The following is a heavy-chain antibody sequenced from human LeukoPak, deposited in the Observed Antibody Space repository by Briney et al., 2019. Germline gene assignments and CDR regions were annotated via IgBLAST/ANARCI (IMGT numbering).Heavy chain of an antibody. CDR1: GGSISSYY. CDR2: IYYSGST. Sequence: PSETLSLTCTVSGGSISSYYWSWIRQPPGKGLEWIGYIYYSGSTNYNPSLKSRVTISVDTSKNQFSLKLSSVTAADTAVYYCARDGGDGGTFDYWGQGTLVTVSS. D-gene: IGHD1-1*01. V-gene: IGHV4-59*01. CDR3: ARDGGDGGTFDY. J-gene: IGHJ4*02.